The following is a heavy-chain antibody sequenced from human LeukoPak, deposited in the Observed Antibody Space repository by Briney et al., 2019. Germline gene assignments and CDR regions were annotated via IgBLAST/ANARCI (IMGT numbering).Heavy chain of an antibody. Sequence: ASVKVSCKASGYTFTSYGISWVRQAPGQGLEWMGWISAYNGNTNYAQKLQGRVTMTTDTSTSTAYTELRSLRSDDTAVYYCARASYYYYYMDVWGKGATVTVSS. CDR3: ARASYYYYYMDV. J-gene: IGHJ6*03. CDR1: GYTFTSYG. CDR2: ISAYNGNT. V-gene: IGHV1-18*01.